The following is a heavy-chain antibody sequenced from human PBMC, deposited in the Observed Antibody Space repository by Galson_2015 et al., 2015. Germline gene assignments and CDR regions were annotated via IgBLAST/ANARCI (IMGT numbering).Heavy chain of an antibody. V-gene: IGHV3-49*03. CDR3: TRDRSLRYFDCRFDY. CDR1: GFTFGDYA. CDR2: IRSKAYGGTT. J-gene: IGHJ4*02. Sequence: SLRLSCAASGFTFGDYAMSWFRQAPGKGLEWVGFIRSKAYGGTTEYAASVKGRFTISRDDSKSIAYLQMNSLKTEDTAVYYCTRDRSLRYFDCRFDYWGQGTLVTVSS. D-gene: IGHD3-9*01.